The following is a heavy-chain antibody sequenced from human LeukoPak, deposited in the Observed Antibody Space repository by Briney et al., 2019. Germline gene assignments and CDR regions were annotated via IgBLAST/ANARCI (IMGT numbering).Heavy chain of an antibody. J-gene: IGHJ4*02. CDR1: GFTFSSYS. D-gene: IGHD6-19*01. CDR3: AKEGFSIAVAGGFDY. CDR2: ISSSSSYI. V-gene: IGHV3-21*01. Sequence: PGGSLRLSCAASGFTFSSYSMNWVRQAPGKGLEWVSSISSSSSYIYYADSVKGRFTISRDNAKNSLYLQMNSLRAEDTAVYYCAKEGFSIAVAGGFDYWCQGTLVTVSS.